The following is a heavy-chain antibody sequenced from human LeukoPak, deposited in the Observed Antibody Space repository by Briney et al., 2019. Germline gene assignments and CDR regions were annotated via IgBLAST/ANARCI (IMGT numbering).Heavy chain of an antibody. CDR3: ARADGSGSYDHPLNYYYYYYMDV. D-gene: IGHD3-10*01. CDR2: IYTSGST. Sequence: PSETLSLTCTVSGGSISSYYWSWIRQPAGKGLEWIGRIYTSGSTNYNPSLKSRVTISVDTSENQFSLKLTSVTGADTAVYYCARADGSGSYDHPLNYYYYYYMDVWGKGTTVTISS. J-gene: IGHJ6*03. CDR1: GGSISSYY. V-gene: IGHV4-4*07.